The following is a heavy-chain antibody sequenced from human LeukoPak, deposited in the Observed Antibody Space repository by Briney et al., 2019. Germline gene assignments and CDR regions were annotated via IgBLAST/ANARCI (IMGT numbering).Heavy chain of an antibody. Sequence: GESLKISCKGSGYSFTNYWIGWVRQMPGKGLEWMGIIFPADSDTRYSPSFQGQVTISADKSISTAYLHWSSLRSSDTAMYYCARARGTYAHDAFDIWGQGTMVTVSP. J-gene: IGHJ3*02. CDR3: ARARGTYAHDAFDI. V-gene: IGHV5-51*01. CDR1: GYSFTNYW. D-gene: IGHD1-26*01. CDR2: IFPADSDT.